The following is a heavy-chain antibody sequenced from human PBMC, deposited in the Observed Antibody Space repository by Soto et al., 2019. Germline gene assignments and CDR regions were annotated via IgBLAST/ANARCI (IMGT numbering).Heavy chain of an antibody. J-gene: IGHJ5*02. Sequence: QLQLQESGPGLVKPSETLSLTCTVSGGSISSRGYYWGWIRQPPGKGLEWIGTFYYSGSTYYNPSLKSRVTISVDTSKNQFSLKLISVTAADTAVYYCATSNWFDPWGQGTLVIVSS. CDR2: FYYSGST. CDR1: GGSISSRGYY. CDR3: ATSNWFDP. V-gene: IGHV4-39*01.